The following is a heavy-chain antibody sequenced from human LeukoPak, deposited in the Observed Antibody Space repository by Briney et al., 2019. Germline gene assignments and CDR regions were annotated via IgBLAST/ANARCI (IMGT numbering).Heavy chain of an antibody. Sequence: GGSLRLSCAASGFTFRNYVIHWVRQAPGKGLEWVAVISYDGSNKYYADSVKGRFTISRDNSKNTLYLQMNSLRAEDTAVYYCARAPAAIDAFDIWGQGTMVTVSS. J-gene: IGHJ3*02. CDR2: ISYDGSNK. D-gene: IGHD2-2*01. CDR1: GFTFRNYV. V-gene: IGHV3-30-3*01. CDR3: ARAPAAIDAFDI.